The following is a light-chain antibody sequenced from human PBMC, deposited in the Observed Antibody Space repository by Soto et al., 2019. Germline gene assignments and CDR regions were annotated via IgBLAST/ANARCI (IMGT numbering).Light chain of an antibody. V-gene: IGLV2-14*03. J-gene: IGLJ1*01. Sequence: QSALAQPTAVSGSPGQSITISCTGNHNDVGTDDYVSLYHQHPGRAPRLLIHGVTTQSSGVSGRFSASKSGLTPSLTISGLQPEDEADYYCSSFTSNRIYVFGPGTKV. CDR2: GVT. CDR1: HNDVGTDDY. CDR3: SSFTSNRIYV.